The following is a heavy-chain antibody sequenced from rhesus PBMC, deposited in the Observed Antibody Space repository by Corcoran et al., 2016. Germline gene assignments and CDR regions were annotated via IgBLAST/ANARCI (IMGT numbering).Heavy chain of an antibody. Sequence: QVQLQESGPAVVKPSETLSLTCAVSGGSISGGYDWTWIRQPPGKGLEWIGYIYGSTGSTTYNPSLTNRVTISKDPSKNQFSLKLSSVTAADTAVYYCARGFLDSLYTRFDVWGPGVLVTVSS. V-gene: IGHV4-76*01. J-gene: IGHJ5-1*01. D-gene: IGHD2-33*01. CDR1: GGSISGGYD. CDR2: IYGSTGST. CDR3: ARGFLDSLYTRFDV.